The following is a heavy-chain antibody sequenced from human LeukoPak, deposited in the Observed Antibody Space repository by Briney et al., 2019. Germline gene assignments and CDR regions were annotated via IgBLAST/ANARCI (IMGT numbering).Heavy chain of an antibody. V-gene: IGHV1-2*02. CDR2: ISPNSGGT. CDR3: AREIVGATTGGDY. CDR1: GYIFTGYY. J-gene: IGHJ4*02. D-gene: IGHD1-26*01. Sequence: ASVKVSCKASGYIFTGYYIHWVRQAPGQGLEWMGWISPNSGGTSYAQKLQGRVTMTRDTSISTAYMELSRLTSDDTAVYYCAREIVGATTGGDYWGQGTLVTVSS.